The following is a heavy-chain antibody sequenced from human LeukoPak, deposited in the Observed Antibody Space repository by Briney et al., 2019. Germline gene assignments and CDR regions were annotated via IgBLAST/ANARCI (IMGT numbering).Heavy chain of an antibody. CDR3: AKDGLRFLEWFDP. D-gene: IGHD3-3*01. CDR2: ISGSGGST. J-gene: IGHJ5*02. Sequence: GGSLRLSCVASGFTFSSYEMTWVRQTPGKGLEWVSAISGSGGSTYYADSVKGRFTISRDNSKNTLYLQMNSLRAEDTALYYCAKDGLRFLEWFDPWGQGTLVTVSS. CDR1: GFTFSSYE. V-gene: IGHV3-23*01.